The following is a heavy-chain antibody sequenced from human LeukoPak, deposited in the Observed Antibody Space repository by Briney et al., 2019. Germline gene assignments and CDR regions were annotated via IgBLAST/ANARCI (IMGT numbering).Heavy chain of an antibody. D-gene: IGHD4-17*01. CDR3: ARLWATVIDWGAFDI. CDR1: GFSFIDYW. J-gene: IGHJ3*02. Sequence: LGGSLRLSCAAAGFSFIDYWMSWVRQAPGKGLEWVANIKQDGSEKYHVDSVKGRFTISRDNAKNSLYLQMNSLRAEDTAVYYCARLWATVIDWGAFDIWGQGTMISVSS. CDR2: IKQDGSEK. V-gene: IGHV3-7*01.